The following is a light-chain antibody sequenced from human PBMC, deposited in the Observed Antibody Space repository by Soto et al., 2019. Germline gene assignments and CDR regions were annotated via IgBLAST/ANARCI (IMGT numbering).Light chain of an antibody. CDR1: KSVSSY. J-gene: IGKJ5*01. CDR2: DAS. CDR3: QHRMNWPLS. V-gene: IGKV3-11*01. Sequence: EIVLTQPAAPLSLSPGERATLSCRSSKSVSSYVLWYQQKPGQAPRLLIYDASNRATGMLARYSGRGSEPDFTLTIRTLEPEDFAVYYCQHRMNWPLSFGKGTRLEIK.